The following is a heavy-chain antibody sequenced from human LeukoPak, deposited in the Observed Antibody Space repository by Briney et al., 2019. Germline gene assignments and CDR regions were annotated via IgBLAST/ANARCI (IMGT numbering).Heavy chain of an antibody. V-gene: IGHV3-48*01. CDR2: ISSSSSTI. D-gene: IGHD3-10*01. J-gene: IGHJ4*02. CDR3: ARVTMVRDHDY. CDR1: GFTFSSYS. Sequence: GGSLRLSCAASGFTFSSYSMNWVRQAPGKGLEWVSCISSSSSTIYYADSVKGRFTISRDNAKNSLYLQMNSLRAEDTAVYYCARVTMVRDHDYWGQGTLVTVSS.